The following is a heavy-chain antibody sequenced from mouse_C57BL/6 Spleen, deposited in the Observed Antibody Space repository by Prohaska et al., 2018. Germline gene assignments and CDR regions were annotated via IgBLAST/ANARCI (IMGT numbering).Heavy chain of an antibody. D-gene: IGHD1-1*01. J-gene: IGHJ2*01. Sequence: KQRPGKGLEWIGRIYPGDGATNYNGKFKGKATLTADKSSSTAYMQLSSLPSEDSAVYFCARGNYYGSSHFDYWGLGTTLTVSS. V-gene: IGHV1-82*01. CDR2: IYPGDGAT. CDR3: ARGNYYGSSHFDY.